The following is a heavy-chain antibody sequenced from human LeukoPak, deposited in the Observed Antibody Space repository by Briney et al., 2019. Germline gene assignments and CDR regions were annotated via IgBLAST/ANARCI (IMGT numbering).Heavy chain of an antibody. D-gene: IGHD5-18*01. CDR1: GGTFSSYA. CDR2: IIPILGIT. CDR3: ARALWGDGCSYGYGDY. Sequence: GASVKVSCKASGGTFSSYAISWVRQAPGQGLEWMGRIIPILGITNYAQKFQGRVTITADKSTTTAYMELSSLRFEDTAVYYCARALWGDGCSYGYGDYWGQGTLVTVSS. J-gene: IGHJ4*02. V-gene: IGHV1-69*04.